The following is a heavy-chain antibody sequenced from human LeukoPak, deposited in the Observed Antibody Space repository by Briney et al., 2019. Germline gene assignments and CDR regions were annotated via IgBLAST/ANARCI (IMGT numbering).Heavy chain of an antibody. CDR3: ARDVDTATDQINDY. V-gene: IGHV1-18*04. CDR2: VSTYNGNT. CDR1: GYTFTSHG. Sequence: AAVKVSCKASGYTFTSHGISWVRQAPGQGGEGMGWVSTYNGNTNYIPKYQGRVTINTDTSTSTAYMELRSLRSDDTAVYYCARDVDTATDQINDYWGQGTLVTVSS. D-gene: IGHD5-18*01. J-gene: IGHJ4*02.